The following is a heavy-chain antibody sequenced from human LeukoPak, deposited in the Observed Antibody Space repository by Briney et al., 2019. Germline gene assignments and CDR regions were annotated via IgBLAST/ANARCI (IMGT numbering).Heavy chain of an antibody. V-gene: IGHV5-51*01. CDR3: ARGGSHFEY. J-gene: IGHJ4*02. D-gene: IGHD3-16*01. Sequence: GASLQISCKGSGSNFTNYWIGWVRPMPGKGLEWMGIIYPGDSDVRYSPSFQGQVTISADKSINTAYLQRSSLKASDTAIYYCARGGSHFEYWGQGTLVTVSS. CDR2: IYPGDSDV. CDR1: GSNFTNYW.